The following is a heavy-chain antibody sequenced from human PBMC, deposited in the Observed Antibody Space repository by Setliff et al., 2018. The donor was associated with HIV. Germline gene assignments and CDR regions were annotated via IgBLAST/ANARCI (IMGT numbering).Heavy chain of an antibody. V-gene: IGHV1-2*02. CDR1: GYTFTGYY. Sequence: PWASVKVSCKASGYTFTGYYMHWVRQAPGQGLEWMGWINPNSGGTNYAQKFQGRVTMTRDTSISTAYMELSRLGSDDTAVYYCARLHSLRIAVAGRGDAFDIWGQGTMVTVSS. CDR3: ARLHSLRIAVAGRGDAFDI. J-gene: IGHJ3*02. D-gene: IGHD6-19*01. CDR2: INPNSGGT.